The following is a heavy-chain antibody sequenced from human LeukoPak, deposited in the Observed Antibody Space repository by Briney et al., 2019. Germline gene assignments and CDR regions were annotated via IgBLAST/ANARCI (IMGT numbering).Heavy chain of an antibody. CDR3: AKDEGGHGGAGGYFDY. CDR1: GFTFNSYA. D-gene: IGHD3-10*01. V-gene: IGHV3-23*01. J-gene: IGHJ4*02. CDR2: ISGSGDNT. Sequence: PGGSLRLSCAASGFTFNSYAMTWVRQAPGKGLKRVSAISGSGDNTYYAESVKGRFTISRDTSKNTLYLQMNNLRAEDTALYYCAKDEGGHGGAGGYFDYWGPGTLFTVSS.